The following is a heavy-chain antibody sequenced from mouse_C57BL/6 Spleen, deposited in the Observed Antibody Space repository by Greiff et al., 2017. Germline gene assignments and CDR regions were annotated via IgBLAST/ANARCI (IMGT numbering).Heavy chain of an antibody. CDR3: ARERGY. Sequence: DVKLVESGGGLVKPGGSLKLSCAASGFTFSSYAMSWVRQTPEKRLEWVATISDGGSYTYYPDNVKGRFTISRDNAKNNLYLQMSHLKSEDTAMYYCARERGYWGQGTSVTVSS. J-gene: IGHJ4*01. CDR2: ISDGGSYT. V-gene: IGHV5-4*01. CDR1: GFTFSSYA.